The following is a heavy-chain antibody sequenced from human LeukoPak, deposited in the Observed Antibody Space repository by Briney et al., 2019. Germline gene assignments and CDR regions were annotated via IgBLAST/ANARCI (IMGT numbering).Heavy chain of an antibody. CDR3: AKDMGNYDFWSGLISTETFDAFDI. Sequence: GGSLRLSCAASGFTFSGSAMHWVRQASGKGLEWVGRIRSKANSYATAYAASVKGRFTISRDDSKNTLYLQMNSLRAEDTAVYYCAKDMGNYDFWSGLISTETFDAFDIWGQGTMVTVSS. J-gene: IGHJ3*02. D-gene: IGHD3-3*01. V-gene: IGHV3-73*01. CDR2: IRSKANSYAT. CDR1: GFTFSGSA.